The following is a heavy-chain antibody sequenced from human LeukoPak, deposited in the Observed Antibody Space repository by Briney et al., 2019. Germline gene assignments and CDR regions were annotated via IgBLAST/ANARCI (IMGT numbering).Heavy chain of an antibody. CDR1: GFTFSSYA. CDR2: ISGSGGRT. Sequence: GRSLRLSCAASGFTFSSYAMSWVRQAPGKGLEWVSAISGSGGRTYYADSVKGRFTISRDNSKNTLYLQMNSLRAEDTAVYYCAKADTAMVNYFDYWGQGTLVTVSS. D-gene: IGHD5-18*01. CDR3: AKADTAMVNYFDY. J-gene: IGHJ4*02. V-gene: IGHV3-23*01.